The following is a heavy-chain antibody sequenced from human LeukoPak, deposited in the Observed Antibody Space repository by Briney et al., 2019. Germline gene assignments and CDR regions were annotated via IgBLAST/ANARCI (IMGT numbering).Heavy chain of an antibody. V-gene: IGHV4-39*07. CDR1: GGSITSRDFY. Sequence: PSETLSLTCSVSGGSITSRDFYWGWIRQSPGKGLEWIGSIYYRGTTYYTPSLRSRVTMSVDTSKNQFSLSLPSVTAADTAVYYCARDRGVYMGGDNDFDVWGQGTMVSVS. D-gene: IGHD2-8*02. CDR3: ARDRGVYMGGDNDFDV. CDR2: IYYRGTT. J-gene: IGHJ3*01.